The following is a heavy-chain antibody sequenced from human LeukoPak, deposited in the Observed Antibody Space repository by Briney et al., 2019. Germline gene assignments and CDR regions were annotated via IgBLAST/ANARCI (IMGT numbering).Heavy chain of an antibody. Sequence: GGSLRLSCAASGFTFGSYSMNWVRQAPGKGLEWVSSISSSSSYIYYADSMKGRFTISRDNAKNSLFLQMNNLRAEDTAVYYCARDRRYFDTGGLGGPDYWGQGTLITVSS. D-gene: IGHD2-8*02. CDR2: ISSSSSYI. CDR3: ARDRRYFDTGGLGGPDY. V-gene: IGHV3-21*01. CDR1: GFTFGSYS. J-gene: IGHJ4*02.